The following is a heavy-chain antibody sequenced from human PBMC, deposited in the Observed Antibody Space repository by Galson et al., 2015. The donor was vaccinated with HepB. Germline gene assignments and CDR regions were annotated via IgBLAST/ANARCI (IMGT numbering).Heavy chain of an antibody. J-gene: IGHJ6*02. D-gene: IGHD2-2*01. V-gene: IGHV7-4-1*02. Sequence: SVKVSCKASGYTFTSYAMNWVRQAPGQGLEWMGWINTNTGNPTYAQGFTGRFVFSLDTSVSTAYLQISSLKAEDTAVYYCAYAPAGNYYYGMDVWGQGTTVTVSS. CDR1: GYTFTSYA. CDR2: INTNTGNP. CDR3: AYAPAGNYYYGMDV.